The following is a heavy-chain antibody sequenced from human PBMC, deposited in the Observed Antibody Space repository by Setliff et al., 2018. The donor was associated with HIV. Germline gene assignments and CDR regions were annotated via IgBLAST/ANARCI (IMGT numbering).Heavy chain of an antibody. CDR3: ARHFGWLPREIDY. V-gene: IGHV4-61*02. Sequence: SETLSLTCTVSGGSISSGTYYWSWIRQPAGKGLEWIGRIYTSGSTDYNPSLKSRVTISVDTSKNQFSLKLSSVTAADTAVYYCARHFGWLPREIDYWGQGTLVTVSS. CDR1: GGSISSGTYY. CDR2: IYTSGST. J-gene: IGHJ4*02. D-gene: IGHD5-12*01.